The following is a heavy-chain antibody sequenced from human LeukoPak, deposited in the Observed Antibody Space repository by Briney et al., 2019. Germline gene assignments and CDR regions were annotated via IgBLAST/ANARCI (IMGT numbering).Heavy chain of an antibody. D-gene: IGHD1-14*01. J-gene: IGHJ5*02. CDR1: GYAFTAYE. CDR2: VHPDTGYA. V-gene: IGHV1-8*01. CDR3: ARGPRNDP. Sequence: RASVTVSCKTSGYAFTAYEINWVRQAAGQGVDWMGSVHPDTGYAHYAQKFQGTFTMTSDPSISTAYMELSSLRSDDTAVYFCARGPRNDPWGQGTLVTVSS.